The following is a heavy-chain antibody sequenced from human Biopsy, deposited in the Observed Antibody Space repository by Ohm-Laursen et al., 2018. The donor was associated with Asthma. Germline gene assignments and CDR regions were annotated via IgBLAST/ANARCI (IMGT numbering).Heavy chain of an antibody. D-gene: IGHD4-23*01. CDR1: GFVFSQSG. Sequence: SLRLSCAASGFVFSQSGMHWVRQAPGKGLEWVALISSDGHNKYYKDSVKGRFTISRDNSKLRLYLEINSLRVEDSAVYYCARESGQDSGGTGAFDKWGQGTMVTVSS. CDR2: ISSDGHNK. V-gene: IGHV3-30*03. CDR3: ARESGQDSGGTGAFDK. J-gene: IGHJ3*02.